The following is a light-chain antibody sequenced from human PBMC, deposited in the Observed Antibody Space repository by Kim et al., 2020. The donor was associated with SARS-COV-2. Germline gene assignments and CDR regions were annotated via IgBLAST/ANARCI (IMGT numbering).Light chain of an antibody. CDR2: DDN. V-gene: IGLV3-21*03. Sequence: SYELTQPPSVSVAPGKTARITCGENNIGSKSVNWYQQKPGQAPVLVVYDDNERPSGIPERFSGSNSGNTATLTISRVAAGDEADYYCQVWDNKSDVFGGGTQLTVL. CDR3: QVWDNKSDV. CDR1: NIGSKS. J-gene: IGLJ2*01.